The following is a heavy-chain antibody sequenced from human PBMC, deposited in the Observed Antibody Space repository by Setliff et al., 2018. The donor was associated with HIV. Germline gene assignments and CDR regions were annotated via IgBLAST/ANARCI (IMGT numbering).Heavy chain of an antibody. Sequence: PSETLSLTCTVSGSSISSYYYWSWIRQPAGKGLEWIGRIYTSGSTKYNPSLKSRVTVSVDTSKNQFSLKLSSVTAADTAVYYCARGAYGSGSSNWFDPWGQGTLVTVSS. CDR2: IYTSGST. CDR1: GSSISSYYY. CDR3: ARGAYGSGSSNWFDP. V-gene: IGHV4-4*07. J-gene: IGHJ5*02. D-gene: IGHD3-10*01.